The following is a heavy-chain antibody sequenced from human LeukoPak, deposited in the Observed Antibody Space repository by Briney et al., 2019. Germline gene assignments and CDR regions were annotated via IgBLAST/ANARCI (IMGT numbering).Heavy chain of an antibody. CDR2: INYSGVST. Sequence: GGSLRLSCAASGFTVSSNYMSWVRQAPGKGLEWVSVINYSGVSTNYADSVKGRFTISRDNSKNTVYLQMNSLRVEDTAVYYCAKDQNWEGGYWGQGTLVTVSS. CDR1: GFTVSSNY. V-gene: IGHV3-53*01. CDR3: AKDQNWEGGY. D-gene: IGHD7-27*01. J-gene: IGHJ4*02.